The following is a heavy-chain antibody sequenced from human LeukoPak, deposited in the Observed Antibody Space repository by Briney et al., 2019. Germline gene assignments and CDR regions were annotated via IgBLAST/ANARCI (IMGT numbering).Heavy chain of an antibody. Sequence: SVKVSCKASGGTFSSYAISWVRQAPGQGLEWMGRIIPILGIANYAQKFQGRVTITADKSTSTAYMELSSLRSEDTAVYYCAAATGASAGSYAFDIWGQGTMVTVSS. J-gene: IGHJ3*02. CDR2: IIPILGIA. CDR1: GGTFSSYA. D-gene: IGHD1-26*01. V-gene: IGHV1-69*04. CDR3: AAATGASAGSYAFDI.